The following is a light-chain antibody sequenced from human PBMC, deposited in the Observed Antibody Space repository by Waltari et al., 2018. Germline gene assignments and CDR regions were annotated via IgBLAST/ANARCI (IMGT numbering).Light chain of an antibody. CDR3: QSYDSSLGGPV. CDR2: DND. CDR1: GTNFGADYD. Sequence: QSVLTQPPSVSGAPGQRVTISCSGSGTNFGADYDVHWYQQLPGTAPKLLIFDNDLRPAGFPDRFSGSKSGTSASLVITGLQAEDESDYYCQSYDSSLGGPVFGGGTKLTVL. J-gene: IGLJ2*01. V-gene: IGLV1-40*01.